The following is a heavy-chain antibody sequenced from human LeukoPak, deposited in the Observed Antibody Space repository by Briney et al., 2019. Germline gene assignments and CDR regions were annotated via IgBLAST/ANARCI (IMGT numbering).Heavy chain of an antibody. V-gene: IGHV1-2*02. Sequence: ASVKVSFKASAYTFTYNNMHWERDAPGQGLEWMGWINPNSGGTNYAQKFQGRVTMTRDTSISTAYMELSRLRSDDTAVYYCARCYVVETAMVTPWIYYYVMDVWGQGTTVTVSS. CDR3: ARCYVVETAMVTPWIYYYVMDV. D-gene: IGHD5-18*01. CDR2: INPNSGGT. CDR1: AYTFTYNN. J-gene: IGHJ6*02.